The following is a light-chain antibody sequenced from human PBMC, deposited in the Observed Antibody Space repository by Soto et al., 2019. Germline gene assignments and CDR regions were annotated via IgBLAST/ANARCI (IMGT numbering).Light chain of an antibody. CDR2: GAS. CDR1: QSVSSSY. J-gene: IGKJ1*01. CDR3: QQYDSSPVT. Sequence: SLSPGERATLSCRASQSVSSSYLAWYQQKPGQAPRLLIYGASSRATGIPDRLSGSGSGTDFTLTISRLEPEDFAVYYCQQYDSSPVTFGQGTKVEIK. V-gene: IGKV3-20*01.